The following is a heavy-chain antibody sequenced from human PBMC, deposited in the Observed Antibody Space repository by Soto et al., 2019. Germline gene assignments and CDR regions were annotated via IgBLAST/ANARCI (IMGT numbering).Heavy chain of an antibody. D-gene: IGHD2-15*01. CDR2: SYYSGST. Sequence: SETLSLTCTVSGGSISSYYWSWIRQPPGKGLEWIGYSYYSGSTNYNPSLKSRVTISVDTSKNQFSLKLSSVTAADTAVYYCARIKGYCSGGSCYSGIWLDPWGQGTLVTVPS. CDR1: GGSISSYY. CDR3: ARIKGYCSGGSCYSGIWLDP. J-gene: IGHJ5*02. V-gene: IGHV4-59*08.